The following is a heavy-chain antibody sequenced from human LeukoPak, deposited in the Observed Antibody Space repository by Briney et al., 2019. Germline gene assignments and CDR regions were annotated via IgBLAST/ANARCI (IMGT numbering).Heavy chain of an antibody. D-gene: IGHD3-10*01. J-gene: IGHJ6*03. V-gene: IGHV4-39*01. CDR2: IYYSGST. Sequence: PSETLSLTCTVSGGSISSTSYYWGWIRQPPGKGLEWIGGIYYSGSTYYNPSLKSRVTISVDTSKNQFSLKLTSVTAADTAVYYCARAVRSLYYCYMDVWGKGTTVTISS. CDR3: ARAVRSLYYCYMDV. CDR1: GGSISSTSYY.